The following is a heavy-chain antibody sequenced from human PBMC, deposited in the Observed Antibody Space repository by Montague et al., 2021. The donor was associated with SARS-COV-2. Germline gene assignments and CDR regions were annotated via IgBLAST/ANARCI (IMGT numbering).Heavy chain of an antibody. Sequence: TLSLTCTVSGGSISTGSYYWSWIRQPAGKGLEWIGCIYNSGSTNYNPSLKSRVTISVDTSKNQFSLKLSSVTAADTAVYYCARGPHYDILTSYYKDGMDVWGQGTTVTVPS. D-gene: IGHD3-9*01. CDR2: IYNSGST. CDR1: GGSISTGSYY. CDR3: ARGPHYDILTSYYKDGMDV. J-gene: IGHJ6*02. V-gene: IGHV4-61*02.